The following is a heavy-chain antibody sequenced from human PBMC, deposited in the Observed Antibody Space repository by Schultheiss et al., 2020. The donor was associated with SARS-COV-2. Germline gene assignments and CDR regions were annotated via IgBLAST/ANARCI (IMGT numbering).Heavy chain of an antibody. Sequence: GGSLRLSCAASGFTFSSYSMNWVRQAPGKGLEWVSTISGSGGSTYYADSVKGRFTISRDNAKNSLYLQMNSLRAEDTAVYYCARVAVVVPAAIDWFDPWGQGTLVTVSS. V-gene: IGHV3-21*01. CDR1: GFTFSSYS. D-gene: IGHD2-2*01. CDR2: ISGSGGST. J-gene: IGHJ5*02. CDR3: ARVAVVVPAAIDWFDP.